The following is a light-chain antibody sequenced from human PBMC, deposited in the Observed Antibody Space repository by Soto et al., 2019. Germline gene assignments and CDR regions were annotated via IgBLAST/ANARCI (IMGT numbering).Light chain of an antibody. CDR3: QQYSSSFLT. CDR1: QSVSSNY. Sequence: EIVLTQSPGTLSLSPGERATLSCRASQSVSSNYLAWYQQKAGQAPRLVIYDASSRATGIPDRFSASGSGTDFTLTISRLEPEDFAVYYCQQYSSSFLTFGQGTKVDIK. CDR2: DAS. J-gene: IGKJ1*01. V-gene: IGKV3-20*01.